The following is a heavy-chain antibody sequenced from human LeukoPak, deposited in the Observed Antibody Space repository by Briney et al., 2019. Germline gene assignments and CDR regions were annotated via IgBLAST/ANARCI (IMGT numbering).Heavy chain of an antibody. J-gene: IGHJ4*02. V-gene: IGHV4-34*01. CDR2: INHSGST. Sequence: XXRQPPGXGXEWIGEINHSGSTNYNPSLKSRVTISVDTSKNQFSLKLSSVTAADTAVYYCAREGATVTTFLPQGNFDYWGQGTLVTVSS. D-gene: IGHD4-17*01. CDR3: AREGATVTTFLPQGNFDY.